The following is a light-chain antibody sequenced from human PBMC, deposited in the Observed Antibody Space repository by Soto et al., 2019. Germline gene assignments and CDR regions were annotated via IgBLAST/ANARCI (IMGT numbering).Light chain of an antibody. CDR1: QSVRTN. CDR3: QQYAYWPET. J-gene: IGKJ1*01. CDR2: YSS. V-gene: IGKV3D-15*01. Sequence: EVIMTQFPDTLSVTPGETVTLSCGASQSVRTNLAWYQQRPGQAPRLLIHYSSTRASDIPARFSGSGSGTNFTLAISSLQSEDFAVYYCQQYAYWPETFGQGTKVDIK.